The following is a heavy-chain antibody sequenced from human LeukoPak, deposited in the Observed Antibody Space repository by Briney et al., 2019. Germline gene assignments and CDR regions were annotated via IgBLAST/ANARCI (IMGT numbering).Heavy chain of an antibody. D-gene: IGHD3-9*01. Sequence: ASVKVSCKASGGTFSSYAISWVRQAPGQGLEWMGGIIPIFGTANYAQKFQGRVTITADESTSTAYMELSSLRSEDTAVYYCARAYYDILTGPPGGYYYYYGMDVWGQGTTVTVSS. CDR1: GGTFSSYA. CDR3: ARAYYDILTGPPGGYYYYYGMDV. V-gene: IGHV1-69*13. CDR2: IIPIFGTA. J-gene: IGHJ6*02.